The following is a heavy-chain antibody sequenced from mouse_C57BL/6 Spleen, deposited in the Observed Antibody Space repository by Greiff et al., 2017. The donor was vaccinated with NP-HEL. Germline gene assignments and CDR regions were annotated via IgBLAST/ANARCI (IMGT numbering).Heavy chain of an antibody. CDR1: GYAFSSSW. V-gene: IGHV1-82*01. CDR3: ARLNYGSSLDY. CDR2: IYPGDGDT. Sequence: QLQESGPELVKPGASVKISCKASGYAFSSSWMNWVKQRPGKGLEWIGRIYPGDGDTNYNGKFKGKATLTADKSSSTAYMQLSSLTSEDSAVYFCARLNYGSSLDYWGQGTTLTVSS. J-gene: IGHJ2*01. D-gene: IGHD1-1*01.